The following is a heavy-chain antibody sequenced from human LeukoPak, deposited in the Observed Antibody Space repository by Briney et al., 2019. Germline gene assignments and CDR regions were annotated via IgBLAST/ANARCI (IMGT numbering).Heavy chain of an antibody. J-gene: IGHJ4*02. CDR3: AGAKDTAMVPHY. V-gene: IGHV4-59*01. CDR1: GGSISSYY. D-gene: IGHD5-18*01. CDR2: IYYSGST. Sequence: SETLSLTCTVSGGSISSYYWSWLRQPPGKGLEWIGYIYYSGSTNYNPSLKSRVTISVDTSKNQFSLKLSSVTAADTAVYYCAGAKDTAMVPHYWGQGTLVTVSS.